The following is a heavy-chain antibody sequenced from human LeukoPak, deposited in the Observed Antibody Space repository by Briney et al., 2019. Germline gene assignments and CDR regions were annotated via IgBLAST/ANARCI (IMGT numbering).Heavy chain of an antibody. CDR1: GFTFSSYD. V-gene: IGHV3-13*01. CDR2: IGTAGDT. J-gene: IGHJ4*02. D-gene: IGHD6-19*01. CDR3: ARGYSSGWYDY. Sequence: PRGSLRLSCAASGFTFSSYDMHWVRQATGKGLEWVSAIGTAGDTYYPGSVKGRFTISRENAKNSLYLQMNSLRAGDTAVYYCARGYSSGWYDYWGQGTLVTVSS.